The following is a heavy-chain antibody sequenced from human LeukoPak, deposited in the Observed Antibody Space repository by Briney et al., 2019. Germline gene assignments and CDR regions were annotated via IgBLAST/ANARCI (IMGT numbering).Heavy chain of an antibody. Sequence: GGSLRLSCAASGFTFSRYWMRWVRQAPGKGLEWVASIKEDGSEKALVDSVKGRLTISRENAKNLLYLQMNSLRADDTAVYYCARLNNDGSDKWGQGTLVTVSS. D-gene: IGHD1/OR15-1a*01. CDR1: GFTFSRYW. J-gene: IGHJ4*02. CDR3: ARLNNDGSDK. V-gene: IGHV3-7*01. CDR2: IKEDGSEK.